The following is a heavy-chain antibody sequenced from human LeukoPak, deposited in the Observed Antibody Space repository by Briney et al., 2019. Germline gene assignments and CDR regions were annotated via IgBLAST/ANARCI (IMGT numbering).Heavy chain of an antibody. V-gene: IGHV1-46*01. CDR2: INPSGGST. D-gene: IGHD3-9*01. CDR1: GYTFTSYY. CDR3: ARASYYDILTGYFDY. J-gene: IGHJ4*02. Sequence: ASVKVSCKASGYTFTSYYMHWVRQARGQGLEWMGKINPSGGSTSYAQKFQGRVTMTRDTSTSTVYMELSSLRSEDTAVYYCARASYYDILTGYFDYWGQGTLVTVSS.